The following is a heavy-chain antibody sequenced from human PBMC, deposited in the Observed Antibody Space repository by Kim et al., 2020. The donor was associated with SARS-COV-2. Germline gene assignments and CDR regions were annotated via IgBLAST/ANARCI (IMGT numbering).Heavy chain of an antibody. Sequence: GGSLRLSCAASGFTFSSYSMNWVRQAPGKGLEWVSSISSSSSYIYYADSVKGRFTISRDNAKNSLYLQMNSLRAEDTAVYYCVRDPPIFGLVIPNYYYYYGLDVWGQGTTVTVSS. CDR3: VRDPPIFGLVIPNYYYYYGLDV. CDR2: ISSSSSYI. V-gene: IGHV3-21*01. J-gene: IGHJ6*02. CDR1: GFTFSSYS. D-gene: IGHD3-3*02.